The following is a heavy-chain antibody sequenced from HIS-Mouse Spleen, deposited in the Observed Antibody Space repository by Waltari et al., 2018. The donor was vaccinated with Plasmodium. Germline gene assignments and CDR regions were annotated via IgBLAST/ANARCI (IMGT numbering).Heavy chain of an antibody. J-gene: IGHJ2*01. CDR3: ASSWYWYFDL. CDR2: IKQDGSEK. D-gene: IGHD6-13*01. CDR1: GFTFGSYG. Sequence: EVQLVESGGGVVQPGGSLRLTCAASGFTFGSYGMSWVRQAPGKGLEWVANIKQDGSEKYYVDSVKGRFTISRDNAKNSLYLQMNSLRAEDTAVYYCASSWYWYFDLWGRGTLVTVSS. V-gene: IGHV3-7*01.